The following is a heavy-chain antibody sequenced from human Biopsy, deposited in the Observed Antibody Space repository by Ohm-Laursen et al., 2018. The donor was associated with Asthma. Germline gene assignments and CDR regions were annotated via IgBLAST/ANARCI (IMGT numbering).Heavy chain of an antibody. CDR1: GFTFSDYY. D-gene: IGHD3-10*01. CDR3: ARDMGAGPNQPPSGSGSSHLYGMDV. Sequence: SLRLSCTASGFTFSDYYMSWIRQAPGKGLEWVSYISSSGSTIYYADSVKGRFTISRDNAKNSLYLQMNSLGPEDTAVYYCARDMGAGPNQPPSGSGSSHLYGMDVWGQGTTVTVSS. CDR2: ISSSGSTI. J-gene: IGHJ6*02. V-gene: IGHV3-11*01.